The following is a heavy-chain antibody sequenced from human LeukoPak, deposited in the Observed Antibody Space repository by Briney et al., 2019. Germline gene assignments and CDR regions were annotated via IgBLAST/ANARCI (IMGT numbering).Heavy chain of an antibody. CDR1: GGFISSGSYY. CDR3: ARQRYLGYFDY. V-gene: IGHV4-61*02. CDR2: IYTSGST. Sequence: SETLSLTCTVSGGFISSGSYYWSWIRQPAGKGLEWIGRIYTSGSTNYNPSLKSRVTISVDTSKNQFSLKLSSVTAADTAVYYCARQRYLGYFDYWGQGTLVTVSS. D-gene: IGHD3-9*01. J-gene: IGHJ4*02.